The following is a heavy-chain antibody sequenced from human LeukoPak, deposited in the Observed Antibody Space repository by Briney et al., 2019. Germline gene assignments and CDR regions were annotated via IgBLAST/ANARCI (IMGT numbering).Heavy chain of an antibody. CDR2: IYYSGST. CDR1: GGSISSGDYY. Sequence: SETLSLTCTVSGGSISSGDYYWSWIRQPPGKGLEWIGYIYYSGSTYYNPSLKSRVTISVDASKNQFSLKLSSVTAADTAVYYCARDQEDYCYGMDVWGQGTTVTVSS. J-gene: IGHJ6*02. CDR3: ARDQEDYCYGMDV. V-gene: IGHV4-30-4*01.